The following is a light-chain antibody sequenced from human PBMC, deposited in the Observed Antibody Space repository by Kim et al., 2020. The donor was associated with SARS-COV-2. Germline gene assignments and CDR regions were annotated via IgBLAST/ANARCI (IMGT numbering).Light chain of an antibody. CDR2: YDR. V-gene: IGLV3-21*04. J-gene: IGLJ1*01. CDR3: QVWDSGSDHYV. CDR1: YIGPKS. Sequence: APGKTARVTGGVTYIGPKSVHWFQHKPGQAPVLVIYYDRDRPSGIPERFSGSNSGNTATLTISRVEAGDEADYYCQVWDSGSDHYVFGPGTKVTVL.